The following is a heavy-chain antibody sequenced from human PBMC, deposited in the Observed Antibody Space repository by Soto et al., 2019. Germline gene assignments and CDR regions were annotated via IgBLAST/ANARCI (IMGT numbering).Heavy chain of an antibody. CDR1: GFTFSSYG. D-gene: IGHD3-22*01. J-gene: IGHJ3*02. CDR2: ISYDGSNK. Sequence: HPGGSLRLSCAASGFTFSSYGMHWVRQAPGKGLEWVAVISYDGSNKYYADSVKGRFTISRDNSKNTLYLQMNSLRAEDTAVYYCAKEEFTMIVVVTPGAFDIWGQGTMVTVSS. V-gene: IGHV3-30*18. CDR3: AKEEFTMIVVVTPGAFDI.